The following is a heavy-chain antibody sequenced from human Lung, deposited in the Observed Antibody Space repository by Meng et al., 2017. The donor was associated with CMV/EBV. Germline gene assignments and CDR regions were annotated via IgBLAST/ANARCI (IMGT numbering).Heavy chain of an antibody. CDR1: GNNINRNG. V-gene: IGHV1-18*01. J-gene: IGHJ5*01. Sequence: KDTRKEYGNNINRNGNSGVRKEEGKGIERKGWNRKKKGKTKNEKKKQGRVNMTTDTSKSTAYMELRSLRHDDTAVYYCARREGWFDSWGQGTLVTVSS. CDR2: NRKKKGKT. CDR3: ARREGWFDS.